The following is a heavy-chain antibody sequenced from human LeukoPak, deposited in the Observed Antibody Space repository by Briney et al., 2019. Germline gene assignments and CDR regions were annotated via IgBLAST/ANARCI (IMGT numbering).Heavy chain of an antibody. J-gene: IGHJ5*02. Sequence: GASVKVSCKASGYTFTSYYMHWVRQAPGQGLEGMGIINPSGGSTSYAQKFQGRVTMTRDTSTSTVYMELSSLRSEDTAVYYCARNTRTSCDVCLDDWFDPWGQGTLVTVSS. CDR3: ARNTRTSCDVCLDDWFDP. CDR1: GYTFTSYY. V-gene: IGHV1-46*01. D-gene: IGHD2-2*01. CDR2: INPSGGST.